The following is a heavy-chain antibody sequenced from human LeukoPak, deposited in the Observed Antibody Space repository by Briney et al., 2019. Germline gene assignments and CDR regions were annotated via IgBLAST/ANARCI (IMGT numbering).Heavy chain of an antibody. CDR3: ARIHSSSWQNFGY. J-gene: IGHJ4*02. CDR1: GFTFSSYE. V-gene: IGHV3-48*03. D-gene: IGHD6-13*01. CDR2: ISSSGSTI. Sequence: GGSLRLSCAASGFTFSSYEMNWVRQAPGKGLEWVSYISSSGSTIYYADSVKGRFTISRDNAKNSLYLQMNSLRAEDTAVYYCARIHSSSWQNFGYWGQGTLVTVSS.